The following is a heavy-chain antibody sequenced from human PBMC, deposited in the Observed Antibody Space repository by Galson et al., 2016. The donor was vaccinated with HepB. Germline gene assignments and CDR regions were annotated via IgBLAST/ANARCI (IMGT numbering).Heavy chain of an antibody. CDR2: ISHSGNTR. CDR3: ARDVNNWTGDRRLFDL. CDR1: GFSFSDFY. J-gene: IGHJ4*02. D-gene: IGHD1-1*01. V-gene: IGHV3-11*01. Sequence: LRLSCAASGFSFSDFYMSWIRQPPGKALEWISYISHSGNTREYADSVKGRFTVSRDNNKNSVYLQLNSLRAEDTALYYCARDVNNWTGDRRLFDLWGQGTLVAVSP.